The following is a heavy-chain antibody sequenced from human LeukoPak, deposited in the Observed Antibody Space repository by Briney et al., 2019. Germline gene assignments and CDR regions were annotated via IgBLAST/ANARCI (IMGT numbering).Heavy chain of an antibody. CDR2: IYYSGST. Sequence: SETLSLTCTVSGGSVSSGSHYWSWIRQPPGKGLEWIGYIYYSGSTNYNPSLKSRVTISVDTSKNQFSLKLSSVTAADTAVYYCARLTLGGSFDYWGQGTLVTVSS. D-gene: IGHD3-10*01. V-gene: IGHV4-61*01. CDR3: ARLTLGGSFDY. CDR1: GGSVSSGSHY. J-gene: IGHJ4*02.